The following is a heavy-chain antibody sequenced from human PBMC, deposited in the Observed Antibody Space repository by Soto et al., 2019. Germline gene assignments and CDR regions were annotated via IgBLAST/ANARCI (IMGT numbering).Heavy chain of an antibody. CDR2: IKSKTDGGTT. J-gene: IGHJ4*02. D-gene: IGHD1-1*01. Sequence: GGSLRLSCAASGFTFSNAWMSWVRQAPGKGLEWVGRIKSKTDGGTTDYAAPVKGRFSISRDNSKNTLYLQMNSLRAEDTAVYYCATRGTSREFDYWGQGTLVTVSS. CDR3: ATRGTSREFDY. V-gene: IGHV3-15*01. CDR1: GFTFSNAW.